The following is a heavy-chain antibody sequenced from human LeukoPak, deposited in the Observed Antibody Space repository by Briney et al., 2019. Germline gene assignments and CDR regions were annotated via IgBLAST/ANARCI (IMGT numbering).Heavy chain of an antibody. D-gene: IGHD3-10*01. CDR1: GGTFSSYA. J-gene: IGHJ4*02. CDR2: IIPILGTA. Sequence: ASVKVSCKASGGTFSSYAISWVRQAPGQGLEWMGGIIPILGTANYAQKFQGRVTITADESTSTAYMELSSLRSEDTAVYYCARASPQGSYFDYWGQGTLVTVSS. CDR3: ARASPQGSYFDY. V-gene: IGHV1-69*13.